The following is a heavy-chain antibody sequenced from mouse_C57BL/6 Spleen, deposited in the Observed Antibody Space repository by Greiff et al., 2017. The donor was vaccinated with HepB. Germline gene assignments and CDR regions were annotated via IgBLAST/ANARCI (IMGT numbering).Heavy chain of an antibody. D-gene: IGHD1-1*01. CDR3: AKNSFITTVVEGYAMDY. V-gene: IGHV2-5*01. J-gene: IGHJ4*01. Sequence: QVQLQQSGPGLVQPSQSLSITCTVSGFSLTSYGVHWVRQSPGKGLEWLGVIWRGGSTDYNAAFMSRLSITKDNSKSQVFFKMNSLQADDTAIYYCAKNSFITTVVEGYAMDYWGQGTSVTVSS. CDR1: GFSLTSYG. CDR2: IWRGGST.